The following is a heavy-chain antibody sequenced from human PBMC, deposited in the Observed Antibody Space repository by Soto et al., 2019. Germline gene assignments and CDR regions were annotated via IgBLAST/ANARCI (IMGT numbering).Heavy chain of an antibody. CDR1: GFTFNTYG. V-gene: IGHV3-30*18. J-gene: IGHJ4*02. CDR3: AKSPNFYCSSPNCYKYYFDY. D-gene: IGHD2-2*02. Sequence: GGSLRLSCAASGFTFNTYGMHWVRQAPGKGLEWVAVISYDGSDKFYADSVKGRFTISRDNSKNALYLQMSSLRPEDTAIYYCAKSPNFYCSSPNCYKYYFDYWGQGTWVTVSS. CDR2: ISYDGSDK.